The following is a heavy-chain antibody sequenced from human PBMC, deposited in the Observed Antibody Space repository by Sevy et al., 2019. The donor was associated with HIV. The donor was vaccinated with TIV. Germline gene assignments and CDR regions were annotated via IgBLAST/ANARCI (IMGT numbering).Heavy chain of an antibody. Sequence: GGSLRLSCAASGTSVSSNYMSWVRQAPGKGLEWGSVLYSGGRTYYGDSVKGRFTISRDKLKNTLYLQMNSLRAEDTAMYFCARDLGYDSNGYYPGYWGQGTLVTVSS. J-gene: IGHJ4*02. V-gene: IGHV3-53*01. CDR1: GTSVSSNY. CDR3: ARDLGYDSNGYYPGY. CDR2: LYSGGRT. D-gene: IGHD3-22*01.